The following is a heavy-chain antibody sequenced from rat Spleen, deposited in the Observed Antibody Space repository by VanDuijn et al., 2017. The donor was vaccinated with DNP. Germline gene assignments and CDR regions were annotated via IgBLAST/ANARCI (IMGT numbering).Heavy chain of an antibody. CDR1: GFTFSDYY. Sequence: EVQLVESGGDLVQPGRSLKLFCAASGFTFSDYYMAWIRQAPKKGLEWVATIIYDGTRTYYRDSVKGRFTISRDDAQSTLFLQMDSLRSEDTATYYCATQAYSSYFDYWGQGVMVTVSS. CDR3: ATQAYSSYFDY. J-gene: IGHJ2*01. V-gene: IGHV5S10*01. D-gene: IGHD1-2*01. CDR2: IIYDGTRT.